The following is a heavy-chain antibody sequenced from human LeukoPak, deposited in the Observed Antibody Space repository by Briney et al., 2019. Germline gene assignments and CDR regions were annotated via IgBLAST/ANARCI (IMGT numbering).Heavy chain of an antibody. CDR3: ARDLTYKWNDAFDI. J-gene: IGHJ3*02. D-gene: IGHD1-1*01. Sequence: SETLSLTCTVSGGSISSSSYYWGWIRQPPGKGLEWIGSIYYSGSAYYNPSLKSRVTMSVDTSKNQFSLKLSSVTAADTAVYYCARDLTYKWNDAFDIWGQGTMVTVSS. CDR1: GGSISSSSYY. V-gene: IGHV4-39*07. CDR2: IYYSGSA.